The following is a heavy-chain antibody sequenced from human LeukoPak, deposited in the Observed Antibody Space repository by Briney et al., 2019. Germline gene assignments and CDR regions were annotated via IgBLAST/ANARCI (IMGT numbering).Heavy chain of an antibody. CDR1: GFTFSSYG. Sequence: GGSLRLSCAASGFTFSSYGMHWVRQAPGKGLEWVAVISYDGSNKYYADSVKGRFTISRDDSKNTLYLQMNSMRAEDTAVYYFAKGRAQRGVLLWFGEFYYWGQGTLVAVSS. J-gene: IGHJ4*02. D-gene: IGHD3-10*01. CDR3: AKGRAQRGVLLWFGEFYY. CDR2: ISYDGSNK. V-gene: IGHV3-30*18.